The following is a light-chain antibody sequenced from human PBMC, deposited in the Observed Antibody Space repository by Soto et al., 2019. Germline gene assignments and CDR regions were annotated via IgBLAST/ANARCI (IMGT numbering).Light chain of an antibody. CDR2: ASS. Sequence: DIQMTQSPSSLSASXGDRVTITCRTSQSVSIYVNWYQQKPGKAPILLIYASSSLQSGVPSRFSGSGSGTDFTLTISSLEPEDFATYYCQKSYSTPTFGQGTKVDIK. CDR3: QKSYSTPT. CDR1: QSVSIY. V-gene: IGKV1-39*01. J-gene: IGKJ2*01.